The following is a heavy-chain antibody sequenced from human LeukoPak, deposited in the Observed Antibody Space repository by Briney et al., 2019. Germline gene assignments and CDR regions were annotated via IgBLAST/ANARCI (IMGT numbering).Heavy chain of an antibody. Sequence: ASVKVSCKASGYTFTGYYMHWARQAPGQGLEWMGWINPNSGGTNYAQKFQGRVTMTRDTSISTAYMELSRLRSDDTAVYYCARDYAGDGYNLGYWGQGTLVTVSS. D-gene: IGHD5-12*01. CDR1: GYTFTGYY. CDR3: ARDYAGDGYNLGY. CDR2: INPNSGGT. J-gene: IGHJ4*02. V-gene: IGHV1-2*02.